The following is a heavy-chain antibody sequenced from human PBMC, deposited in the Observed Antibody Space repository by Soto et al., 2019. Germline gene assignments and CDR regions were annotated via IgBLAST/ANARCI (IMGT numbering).Heavy chain of an antibody. J-gene: IGHJ4*02. D-gene: IGHD5-18*01. CDR2: IASDGTHK. Sequence: QVQLVESGGGVVQPGRSLRLSCAASGFTFSSYGMHWVRQAPGKGLECGAVIASDGTHKYYTDSVQGRFTISRDNSKSTLYLQMNSLRTEDTALYYCAKGGYSYGVVDFWGQGTLVTVSS. CDR3: AKGGYSYGVVDF. CDR1: GFTFSSYG. V-gene: IGHV3-30*18.